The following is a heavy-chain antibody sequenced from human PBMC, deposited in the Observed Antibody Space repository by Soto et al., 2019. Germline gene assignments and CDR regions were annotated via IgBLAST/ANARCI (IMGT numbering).Heavy chain of an antibody. Sequence: PGESLKISCEASGYDFVSYWIAWVRQMPGTGLEWMGIIYPGDSEAIYSPPFQGRVTISADKSTTTVYLQWSSLKASDTAMYYCARTDGWEIEYWGKGTVVTVAS. D-gene: IGHD6-19*01. CDR2: IYPGDSEA. V-gene: IGHV5-51*01. CDR3: ARTDGWEIEY. CDR1: GYDFVSYW. J-gene: IGHJ4*02.